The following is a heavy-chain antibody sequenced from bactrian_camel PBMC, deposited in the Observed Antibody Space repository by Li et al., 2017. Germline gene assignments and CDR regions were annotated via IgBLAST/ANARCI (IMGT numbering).Heavy chain of an antibody. V-gene: IGHV3S55*01. Sequence: VQLVESGGGSVQVGGSLRLSCVASGDTIGRYCTGWFRQIPDKEREGVAGIESDGSTSYADSVKGRFTISQDSAKNTLYQQMNSLKPEDTAMYYCAKINGEGLRKSGVRPGVPFEYNTWGQGTQVTVS. J-gene: IGHJ6*01. CDR3: AKINGEGLRKSGVRPGVPFEYNT. D-gene: IGHD1*01. CDR1: GDTIGRYC. CDR2: IESDGST.